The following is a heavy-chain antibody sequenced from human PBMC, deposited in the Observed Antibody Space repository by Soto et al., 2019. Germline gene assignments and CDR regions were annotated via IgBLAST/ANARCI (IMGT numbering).Heavy chain of an antibody. CDR2: ICGGGSST. CDR3: AKPITMVRGVTIYGSYFDY. J-gene: IGHJ4*02. Sequence: GGSLRLSCAASGFTFSTSGMHWVRQAPGKGLEWVSVICGGGSSTYYADSVKGRFTISRDNSKNTLYLQMNSLRAEGTAVYYCAKPITMVRGVTIYGSYFDYWGQGTLVTVSS. CDR1: GFTFSTSG. V-gene: IGHV3-NL1*01. D-gene: IGHD3-10*01.